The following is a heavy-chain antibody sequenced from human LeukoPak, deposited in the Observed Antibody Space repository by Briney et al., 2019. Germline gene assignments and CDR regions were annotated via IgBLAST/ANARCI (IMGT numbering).Heavy chain of an antibody. CDR3: ARDIWGSST. CDR2: IYHSGGT. Sequence: PSETLSLTCVVSGASISSGGYSWSWIRQPPGKGLEWIGCIYHSGGTHYNPSLKSRVTMSVDMSKNQISLNLNSVTAADTAVYYCARDIWGSSTWGLGTLVTVSS. CDR1: GASISSGGYS. J-gene: IGHJ5*02. V-gene: IGHV4-30-2*01. D-gene: IGHD3-16*01.